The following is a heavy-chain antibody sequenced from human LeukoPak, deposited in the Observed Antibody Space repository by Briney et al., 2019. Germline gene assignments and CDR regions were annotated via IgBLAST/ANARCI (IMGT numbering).Heavy chain of an antibody. CDR3: ARGRCSSTSCRFDY. J-gene: IGHJ4*02. D-gene: IGHD2-2*01. V-gene: IGHV4-34*01. Sequence: PSETLSLTCAVYGGSFSGYYWSWIRQPPGKGLEWIGEINHSGSTNYNPSLKSRVTISVDTSKNQFSLELSSVTAADTAVYYCARGRCSSTSCRFDYWGQGTLVTVSS. CDR1: GGSFSGYY. CDR2: INHSGST.